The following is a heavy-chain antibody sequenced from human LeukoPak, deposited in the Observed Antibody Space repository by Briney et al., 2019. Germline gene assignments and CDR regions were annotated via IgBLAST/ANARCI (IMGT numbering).Heavy chain of an antibody. V-gene: IGHV3-9*01. CDR3: VSADYDSDY. CDR1: GFTFSSYA. D-gene: IGHD3-22*01. CDR2: ISWNSGSI. Sequence: PGRSLRLSCAASGFTFSSYAMHWVRQAPGKGLEWVSGISWNSGSIGYADSVKGRFTISRDNAEKSLYLQMNSLRAEDTALYYCVSADYDSDYWGQGTLVTVSS. J-gene: IGHJ4*02.